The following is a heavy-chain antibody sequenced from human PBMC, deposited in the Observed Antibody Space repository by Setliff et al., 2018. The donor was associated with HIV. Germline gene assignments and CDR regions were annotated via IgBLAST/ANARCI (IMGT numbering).Heavy chain of an antibody. CDR2: INPTGAST. CDR1: GYSFTSDY. J-gene: IGHJ4*02. D-gene: IGHD3-22*01. V-gene: IGHV1-46*01. CDR3: ARRVSYASSGYPLGY. Sequence: EASLKVSCKASGYSFTSDYMHWVRQAPGQGLEWMGIINPTGASTTYAQQFQGRVTMTRDTSTSTVYMELSSLRSEDTAVYFCARRVSYASSGYPLGYWGQGTQVTVSS.